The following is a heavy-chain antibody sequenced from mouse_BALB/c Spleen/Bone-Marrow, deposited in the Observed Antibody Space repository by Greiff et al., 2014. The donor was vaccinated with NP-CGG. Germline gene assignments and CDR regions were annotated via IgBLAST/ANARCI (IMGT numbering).Heavy chain of an antibody. D-gene: IGHD1-2*01. CDR1: GFNIKDTY. Sequence: EVQLQQSGAELVKPGASVKLSCTASGFNIKDTYMHWVKQRPEQGLEWIGRIDPANGNTKYDPKFQGKATITTDTSSNTAYLQVSSLTSEDTADYYCASATTATYYAMDYWGQGTSVTVSS. J-gene: IGHJ4*01. V-gene: IGHV14-3*02. CDR2: IDPANGNT. CDR3: ASATTATYYAMDY.